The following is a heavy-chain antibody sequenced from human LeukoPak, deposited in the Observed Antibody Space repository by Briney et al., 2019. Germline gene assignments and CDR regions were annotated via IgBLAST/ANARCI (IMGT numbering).Heavy chain of an antibody. J-gene: IGHJ6*02. CDR1: GGSISSYY. CDR3: ARSIVVAGIVSDYYYYAMDV. D-gene: IGHD6-19*01. V-gene: IGHV4-59*08. CDR2: IYYSGST. Sequence: SETLSLTCTVSGGSISSYYWSWIRQPPGKGLECIGYIYYSGSTTYNPSLKSRVTISLQTSKKQFSLKLSSVTAEDTAVYYCARSIVVAGIVSDYYYYAMDVWGQGTTVTVSS.